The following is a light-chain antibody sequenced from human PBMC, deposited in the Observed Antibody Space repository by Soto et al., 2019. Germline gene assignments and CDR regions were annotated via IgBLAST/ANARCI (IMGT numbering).Light chain of an antibody. V-gene: IGLV1-47*01. Sequence: QSSLTHPPSASGTPGQRFTISCSGISSNIGSNYVYWYQHLTGTAPKLLIYRNNQRPSGVPDRFSGSKSGTSASLAISGLRSEDEADYYCATWDDSLSNYVFGTGTKVTVL. CDR3: ATWDDSLSNYV. CDR1: SSNIGSNY. J-gene: IGLJ1*01. CDR2: RNN.